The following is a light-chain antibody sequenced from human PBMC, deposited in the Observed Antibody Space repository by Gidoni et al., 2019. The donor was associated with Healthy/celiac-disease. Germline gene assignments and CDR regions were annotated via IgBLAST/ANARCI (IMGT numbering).Light chain of an antibody. CDR1: SSDVGSYNL. Sequence: QSALTQPASVSGSPGQSSTISCTGTSSDVGSYNLVSWYQQHPGKAPKLMLYEVSKRPSGVSNRFSGSKSGNTASLTISGLQAEDEADYYCCSYAGSSTFVFGGGTKLTVL. CDR3: CSYAGSSTFV. CDR2: EVS. V-gene: IGLV2-23*02. J-gene: IGLJ3*02.